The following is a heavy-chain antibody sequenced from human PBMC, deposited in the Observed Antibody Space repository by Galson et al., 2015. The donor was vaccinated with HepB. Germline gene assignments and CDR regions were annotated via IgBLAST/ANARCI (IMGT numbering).Heavy chain of an antibody. CDR3: AKQKYAVSYHGMDV. CDR2: LSGSGGST. D-gene: IGHD2-2*01. V-gene: IGHV3-23*01. Sequence: SLRLSCAASGFSFSSYAMSWVRQTPGKGLEWVPGLSGSGGSTYYADSVKGRFTISRDNPKNTLYLQMNSLRAEETAVYYCAKQKYAVSYHGMDVWGQGTTVTVSS. J-gene: IGHJ6*02. CDR1: GFSFSSYA.